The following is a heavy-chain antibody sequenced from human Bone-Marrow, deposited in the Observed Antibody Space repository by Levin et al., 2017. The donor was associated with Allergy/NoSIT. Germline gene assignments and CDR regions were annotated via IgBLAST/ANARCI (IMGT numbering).Heavy chain of an antibody. J-gene: IGHJ6*02. CDR1: GFTFSNAW. CDR2: IKSKTDGGTT. Sequence: SCAASGFTFSNAWMNWVRQAPGKGLEWVGRIKSKTDGGTTDYAAPVKGRFTISRDDSKNTLYLQMNSLKTEDTAVYYCTTAGLGRVRYVHYYGMDVWGQGTTVTVSS. V-gene: IGHV3-15*07. CDR3: TTAGLGRVRYVHYYGMDV. D-gene: IGHD3-16*01.